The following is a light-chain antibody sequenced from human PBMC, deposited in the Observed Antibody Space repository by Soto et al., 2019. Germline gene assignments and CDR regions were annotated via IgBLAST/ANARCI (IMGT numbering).Light chain of an antibody. V-gene: IGKV4-1*01. CDR2: WAS. CDR1: QSVLYSSNNNNH. CDR3: QQYYSTPWT. Sequence: DIVMTQSPDSLAVSLGERATINCKSSQSVLYSSNNNNHLVWYQQKPGQPPKPLIHWASTRASGVPDRFIGSGSETAFTLTISSLQAEDVAVYYCQQYYSTPWTFGQGTKVEIK. J-gene: IGKJ1*01.